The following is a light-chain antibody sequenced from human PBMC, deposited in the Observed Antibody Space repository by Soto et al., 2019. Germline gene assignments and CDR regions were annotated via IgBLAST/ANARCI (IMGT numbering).Light chain of an antibody. V-gene: IGKV1-5*01. J-gene: IGKJ1*01. CDR2: DAS. CDR1: QSISSW. Sequence: DIRMNQSPATLSASLGDRVTITCRASQSISSWLAWYQQKPGKAPKVLIFDASSLESGVPSRFSGSGSATEFTLTISSLQPDDFATYYCQQYSTYPWTFGQGSKVDI. CDR3: QQYSTYPWT.